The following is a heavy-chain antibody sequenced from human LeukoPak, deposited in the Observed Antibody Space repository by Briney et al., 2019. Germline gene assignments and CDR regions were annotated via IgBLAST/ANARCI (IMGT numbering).Heavy chain of an antibody. Sequence: SETLSLTCTVSGDSISSHSHYWAWLRQPPGKGLEWIGSIYYSGSTHYNPSLKSRVTISVDSSKNQYSLNLKSVTAADTALYYCARNCTADNDVSRRDKWFDPWGHGTLVIVSS. CDR1: GDSISSHSHY. CDR2: IYYSGST. CDR3: ARNCTADNDVSRRDKWFDP. J-gene: IGHJ5*02. D-gene: IGHD2-8*02. V-gene: IGHV4-39*07.